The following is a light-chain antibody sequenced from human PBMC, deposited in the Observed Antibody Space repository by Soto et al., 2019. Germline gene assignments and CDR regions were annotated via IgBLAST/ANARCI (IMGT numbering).Light chain of an antibody. J-gene: IGLJ3*02. V-gene: IGLV3-21*02. CDR2: DDS. Sequence: SYNPSPPPSVSVAPGQTACITCVGTNIATKGVYWYQHKPGQAPVLVVFDDSDRPSGIPDRFSGSHYGNTATLTISRVEAGDEADYSCQVWDTSSAHPGVFGGGTKVTVL. CDR3: QVWDTSSAHPGV. CDR1: NIATKG.